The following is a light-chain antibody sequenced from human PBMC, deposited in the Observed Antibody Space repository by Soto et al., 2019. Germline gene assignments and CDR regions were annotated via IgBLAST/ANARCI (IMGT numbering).Light chain of an antibody. J-gene: IGLJ2*01. CDR1: SSDVGGYDY. CDR3: SSYAGSDNVV. CDR2: AVS. V-gene: IGLV2-8*01. Sequence: QSALTQPPSASGSPGQSVTISCTGTSSDVGGYDYVSWYQQHPGKAPKLMIYAVSQRPSGVPDRFSGSKSGNTASLTVSGLQAEYEADYYCSSYAGSDNVVFGGGTKLTVL.